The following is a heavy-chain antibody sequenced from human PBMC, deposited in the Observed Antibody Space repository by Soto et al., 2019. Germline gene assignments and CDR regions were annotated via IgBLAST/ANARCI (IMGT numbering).Heavy chain of an antibody. V-gene: IGHV2-5*02. CDR2: IYWDDDK. J-gene: IGHJ4*02. D-gene: IGHD3-3*01. CDR1: GFSLTTGGVG. Sequence: QITLKESGPTVVKPPETLTLTCTFSGFSLTTGGVGVGWVRQSPGKAPEWLALIYWDDDKRYSTSLNSRLIITKDTSKNQVVLTMANVDPADTATYYCAHRVLRTVFGLVTTTAIYFDFWGTGTPVVVSS. CDR3: AHRVLRTVFGLVTTTAIYFDF.